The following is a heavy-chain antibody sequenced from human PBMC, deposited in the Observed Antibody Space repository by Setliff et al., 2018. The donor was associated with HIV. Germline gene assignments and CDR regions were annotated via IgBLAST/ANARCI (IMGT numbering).Heavy chain of an antibody. J-gene: IGHJ4*02. D-gene: IGHD3-22*01. CDR3: VRDENYFDTTGYYPYFDY. Sequence: ASVKVSCKASGYTFISFGISWVRQAPGQGLEWMGWIAGHNGDTKYDQMLQGRVTVAADISTSTVYMELRSLRSDDTAMYYCVRDENYFDTTGYYPYFDYWGQGTKVTVSS. CDR1: GYTFISFG. CDR2: IAGHNGDT. V-gene: IGHV1-18*01.